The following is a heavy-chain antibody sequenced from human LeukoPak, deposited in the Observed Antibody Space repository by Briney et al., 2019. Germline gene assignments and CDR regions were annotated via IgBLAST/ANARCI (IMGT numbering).Heavy chain of an antibody. Sequence: GGSLRLSCAASGFTFSSYAMSWVRQAPGKGLEWVSAIGGSGGSTYYADSVKGRFTISRDNSKNTLYLQMNSLRAEDTAVYYCAKDLSTTWIQLWSPFDYWGQGTLVTVSS. V-gene: IGHV3-23*01. CDR3: AKDLSTTWIQLWSPFDY. CDR2: IGGSGGST. J-gene: IGHJ4*02. CDR1: GFTFSSYA. D-gene: IGHD5-18*01.